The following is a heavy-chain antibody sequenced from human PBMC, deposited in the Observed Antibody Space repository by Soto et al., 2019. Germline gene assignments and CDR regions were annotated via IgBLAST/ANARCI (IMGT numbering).Heavy chain of an antibody. CDR3: ARHYAVVLYHFDY. CDR2: INYSGST. CDR1: GGSVSSSGHY. Sequence: QLQLQVSGPGLVKPSETLSLTCTVSGGSVSSSGHYWGWIRQPPGKGQEWIGSINYSGSTYYNPSLNSRVTTAVDTSKNQFPLKRSSVTAADTAVYYCARHYAVVLYHFDYWGLGTLVTVSS. V-gene: IGHV4-39*01. J-gene: IGHJ4*02. D-gene: IGHD2-15*01.